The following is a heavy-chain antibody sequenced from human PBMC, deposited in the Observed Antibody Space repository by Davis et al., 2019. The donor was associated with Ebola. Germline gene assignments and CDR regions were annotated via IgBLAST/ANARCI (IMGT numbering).Heavy chain of an antibody. Sequence: AASVKVSCKASGYSFTDDGISWVRQAPGQGLEWMGWISAYNGNTNYAQKLQGRVTMTTDTSTSTAYMELRSLRSDDTAVYYCARDLGLIAAAGTSGGWVYYYGMDVWGQGTTVTVSS. CDR1: GYSFTDDG. V-gene: IGHV1-18*01. D-gene: IGHD6-13*01. J-gene: IGHJ6*02. CDR2: ISAYNGNT. CDR3: ARDLGLIAAAGTSGGWVYYYGMDV.